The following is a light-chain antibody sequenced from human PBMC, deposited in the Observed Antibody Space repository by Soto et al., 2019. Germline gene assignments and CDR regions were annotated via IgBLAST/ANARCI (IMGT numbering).Light chain of an antibody. CDR3: QQDESYPMT. Sequence: DSQMTQYPSTLSASIGDRVTITCRAGQSISSWLAWYQQKPGKAPKLLISKASTLQSGVPPRFSGSGSGTEFALTISSLQPDDFATYYCQQDESYPMTFGGGTKVEI. CDR2: KAS. CDR1: QSISSW. V-gene: IGKV1-5*03. J-gene: IGKJ4*01.